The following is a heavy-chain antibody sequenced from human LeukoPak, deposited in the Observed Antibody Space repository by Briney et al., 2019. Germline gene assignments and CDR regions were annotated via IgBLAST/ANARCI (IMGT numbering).Heavy chain of an antibody. J-gene: IGHJ6*02. CDR2: FYYSGST. D-gene: IGHD3-22*01. CDR1: GGSFSGYY. Sequence: SETLSLTCAVYGGSFSGYYWSWIRQPPGKGLEWIGYFYYSGSTNYNPSLKSRVTISVDTSKNQFSLKLSSVTAADTAVYYCAARTYDLHRYYYYGMDVWGQGTTVTVSS. CDR3: AARTYDLHRYYYYGMDV. V-gene: IGHV4-59*01.